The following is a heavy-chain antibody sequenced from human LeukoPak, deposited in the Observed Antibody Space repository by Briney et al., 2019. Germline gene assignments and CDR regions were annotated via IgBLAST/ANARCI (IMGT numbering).Heavy chain of an antibody. CDR1: GFTFSSYS. Sequence: GGSLRLSCAASGFTFSSYSMNWVRQAPGKGLEWVSSISSSSSYIYYADSVKGRFTISRDNAKNSLYLQMNSLRAEDTAVYYCAKDNWYSGYLEGEYYFDYWGQGTLVTVSS. D-gene: IGHD5-12*01. CDR3: AKDNWYSGYLEGEYYFDY. CDR2: ISSSSSYI. V-gene: IGHV3-21*01. J-gene: IGHJ4*02.